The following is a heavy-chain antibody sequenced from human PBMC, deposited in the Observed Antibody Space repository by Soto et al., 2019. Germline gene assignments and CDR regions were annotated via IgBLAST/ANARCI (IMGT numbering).Heavy chain of an antibody. CDR2: IYYSGST. D-gene: IGHD2-15*01. Sequence: QVQLQESGPGLVKPSETLSLTCTVSGGSISSYYWSWIRQPPGKGLEWIGYIYYSGSTNYNPSLKSRVTISVDTSKNLFSLKLSSVTAADTDVYYCARRYGGNLDYWGQGTLVTVSS. CDR1: GGSISSYY. J-gene: IGHJ4*02. V-gene: IGHV4-59*08. CDR3: ARRYGGNLDY.